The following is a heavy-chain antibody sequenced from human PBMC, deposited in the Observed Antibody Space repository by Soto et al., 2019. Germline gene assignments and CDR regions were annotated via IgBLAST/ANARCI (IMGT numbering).Heavy chain of an antibody. D-gene: IGHD5-18*01. J-gene: IGHJ3*02. V-gene: IGHV3-30-3*01. CDR3: TRGLSFGYKDIFET. CDR2: ISFDAINQ. Sequence: LVVESGGGVVQPGKSLGLSCVASGFTFNNYAMHWVRQAPGKGLEWVAGISFDAINQYYAHSGLGRYTIDRKNSKNRLSLEMSGLRIECTAVDYITRGLSFGYKDIFETWGLGTTVFVSS. CDR1: GFTFNNYA.